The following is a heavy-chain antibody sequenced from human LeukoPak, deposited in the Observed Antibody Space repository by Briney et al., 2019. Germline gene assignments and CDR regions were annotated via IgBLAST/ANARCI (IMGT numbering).Heavy chain of an antibody. CDR3: AGYSSSFEEYDAFDI. D-gene: IGHD6-6*01. V-gene: IGHV1-69*05. CDR2: IIPIFGTA. J-gene: IGHJ3*02. Sequence: GASVKVSCKASGYTFTSYGTTWWRRAPGQGLEWMGGIIPIFGTANYAQKFQGRVTITTDESTSTAYMELSSLRSEDTAVYYCAGYSSSFEEYDAFDIWGQGTMVTVSS. CDR1: GYTFTSYG.